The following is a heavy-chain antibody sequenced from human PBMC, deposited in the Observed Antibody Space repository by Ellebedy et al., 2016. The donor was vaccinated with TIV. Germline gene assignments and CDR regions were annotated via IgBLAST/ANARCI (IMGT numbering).Heavy chain of an antibody. Sequence: GESLKISCAASGFTFSNAWMNWVRQAPGKGLEWVGRIKSKTDGGAADYAAPVKGRFTISRDDSKSTLYLQMNSLKTEDTAVYFCTTVYGYNYDSVWGQGTLVTVSS. J-gene: IGHJ4*02. CDR3: TTVYGYNYDSV. CDR1: GFTFSNAW. CDR2: IKSKTDGGAA. D-gene: IGHD5-18*01. V-gene: IGHV3-15*01.